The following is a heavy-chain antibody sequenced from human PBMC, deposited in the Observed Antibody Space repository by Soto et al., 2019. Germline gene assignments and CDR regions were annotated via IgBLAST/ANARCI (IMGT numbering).Heavy chain of an antibody. CDR1: GFTFSSYA. CDR2: ISGSGGST. V-gene: IGHV3-23*01. J-gene: IGHJ4*02. D-gene: IGHD3-3*01. CDR3: AKLPVLRFLAIFDY. Sequence: GGSLRLSCAASGFTFSSYARSWVRQAPGKGLEWVSAISGSGGSTYYADSVKGRFTISRDNSKNTLYLQMNSLRAEDTAVYYCAKLPVLRFLAIFDYWGQGTLVTVSS.